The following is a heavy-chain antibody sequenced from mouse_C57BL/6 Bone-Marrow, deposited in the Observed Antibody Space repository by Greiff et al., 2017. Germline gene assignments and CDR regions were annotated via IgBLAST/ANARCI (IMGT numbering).Heavy chain of an antibody. CDR2: ISSGGSYT. J-gene: IGHJ3*01. D-gene: IGHD1-1*01. V-gene: IGHV5-6*01. CDR1: GFTFSSYG. Sequence: EVMLVESGGDLVKPGGSPKLSCAASGFTFSSYGMSWVRQTPDKRLEWVATISSGGSYTYYPDSVKGRFTISRDNAKNTLYLQMSSLKSEDTSMYYCARQLLLRYWGQGTLVTVSA. CDR3: ARQLLLRY.